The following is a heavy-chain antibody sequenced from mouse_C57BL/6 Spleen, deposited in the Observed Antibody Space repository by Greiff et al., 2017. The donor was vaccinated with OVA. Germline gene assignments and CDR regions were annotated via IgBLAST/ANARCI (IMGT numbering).Heavy chain of an antibody. J-gene: IGHJ4*01. Sequence: VKLQESGPGLVQPSQSLSITCTVSGFSLTSYGLHWVRPSPGKGLELLGVIWSGGSTAYNAALISRLSIRKDNAKSQVFFKMNSLQADDTARYYCARAVVGAMDYWGQGTSVTVSS. CDR3: ARAVVGAMDY. CDR1: GFSLTSYG. V-gene: IGHV2-2*01. CDR2: IWSGGST. D-gene: IGHD1-1*01.